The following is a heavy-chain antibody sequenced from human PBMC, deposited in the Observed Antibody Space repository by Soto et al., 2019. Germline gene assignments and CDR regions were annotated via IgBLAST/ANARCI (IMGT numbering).Heavy chain of an antibody. CDR2: ISSSSSYI. CDR1: GFTFSSYS. Sequence: GGSLRLSCAASGFTFSSYSMNWVRQAPGKGLEWVSSISSSSSYIYYADSVKGRFTISRDNAKNSLYLQMNSLRAEDTAVYYCARGLAYCGGDCYPNYYYGMDVWGQGTTVTVSS. CDR3: ARGLAYCGGDCYPNYYYGMDV. D-gene: IGHD2-21*02. V-gene: IGHV3-21*01. J-gene: IGHJ6*02.